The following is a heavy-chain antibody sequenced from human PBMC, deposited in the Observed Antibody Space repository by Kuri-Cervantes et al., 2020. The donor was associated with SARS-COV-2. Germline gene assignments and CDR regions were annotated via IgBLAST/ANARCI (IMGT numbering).Heavy chain of an antibody. D-gene: IGHD2-15*01. CDR3: ATLLRVVAATRDY. Sequence: ASVKVSCKASGYTFTSYDINWVRQATGQGLEWMGWMNPNSGNTGYAQKFQGRVTMTRNTSISTAYMELSSLRSEDTAVYYCATLLRVVAATRDYWGQGTLVTASS. J-gene: IGHJ4*02. V-gene: IGHV1-8*01. CDR1: GYTFTSYD. CDR2: MNPNSGNT.